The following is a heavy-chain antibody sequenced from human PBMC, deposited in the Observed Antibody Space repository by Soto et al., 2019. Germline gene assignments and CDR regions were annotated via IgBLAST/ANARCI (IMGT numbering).Heavy chain of an antibody. V-gene: IGHV3-23*01. CDR1: GFTFSSYA. J-gene: IGHJ6*02. Sequence: GGSLRLSCAASGFTFSSYAMSWVRQAPGKGLEWVSAISGSGGSTYYADSVKGRFTISRDNSKNTLYLQMNSLRAEDTAVYYCAKDGGGGYCSSTSCYGYYYYYYGMDVWGQGTTVTVS. CDR2: ISGSGGST. D-gene: IGHD2-2*01. CDR3: AKDGGGGYCSSTSCYGYYYYYYGMDV.